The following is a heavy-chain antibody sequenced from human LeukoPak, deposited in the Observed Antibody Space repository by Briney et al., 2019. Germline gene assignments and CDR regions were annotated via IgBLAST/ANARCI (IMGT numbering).Heavy chain of an antibody. Sequence: SETLSLTCSVSGVSIRSAYWSWIRQSPGKGLEWIGYIHYSGITNYNPSLKSRVSISVDTSKNQLSLRLSSVTAADTAVYYCAADYGDYEGTSDIWGQGTLVTV. D-gene: IGHD4-17*01. CDR3: AADYGDYEGTSDI. CDR2: IHYSGIT. CDR1: GVSIRSAY. J-gene: IGHJ3*02. V-gene: IGHV4-59*01.